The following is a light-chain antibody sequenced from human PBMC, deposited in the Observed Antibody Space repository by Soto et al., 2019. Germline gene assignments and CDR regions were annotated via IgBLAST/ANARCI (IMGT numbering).Light chain of an antibody. CDR3: QQYYSSHWT. CDR2: WAS. CDR1: QSVLYSSNNKNY. Sequence: DIVMTQSPDSLAVSLGERATINCKSSQSVLYSSNNKNYLACYQQKPGQPPKLLIYWASTRESGVPDRFSGSGSGTDFTLTISSLQAEDVAVYYCQQYYSSHWTFGQGTKVDIK. J-gene: IGKJ1*01. V-gene: IGKV4-1*01.